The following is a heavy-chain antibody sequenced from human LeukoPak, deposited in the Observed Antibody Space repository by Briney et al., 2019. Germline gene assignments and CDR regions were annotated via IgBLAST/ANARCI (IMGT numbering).Heavy chain of an antibody. CDR2: IYYSGST. CDR1: GGSISSSSYY. J-gene: IGHJ6*03. Sequence: ASETLSLTCTVSGGSISSSSYYWGWIRQPPGKGLEWIGSIYYSGSTYYNPSLKSRVTISVDTSKNQFSLKLSSVTAADTAVYYCARPSGLTNYYYMDVWGKGTTVTISS. V-gene: IGHV4-39*01. CDR3: ARPSGLTNYYYMDV. D-gene: IGHD3-3*01.